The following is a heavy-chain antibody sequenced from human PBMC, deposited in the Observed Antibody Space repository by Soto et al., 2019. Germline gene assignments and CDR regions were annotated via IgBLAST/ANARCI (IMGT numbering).Heavy chain of an antibody. CDR1: GFTFRSYV. D-gene: IGHD3-16*01. J-gene: IGHJ4*02. Sequence: QVQLVESGGGVVQPGTSLRLSCVGSGFTFRSYVIHWVRQAPGKGLEWVALTSYDGRNNFYGDSVKGRFTISRHNSRNTVELQRDSLRFEDTALYYCARWGTTGGLDVWGQGTLVSVSS. V-gene: IGHV3-33*05. CDR2: TSYDGRNN. CDR3: ARWGTTGGLDV.